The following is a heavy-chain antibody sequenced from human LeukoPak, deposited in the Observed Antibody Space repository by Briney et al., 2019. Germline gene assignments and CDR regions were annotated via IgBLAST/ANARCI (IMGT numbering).Heavy chain of an antibody. D-gene: IGHD4-17*01. CDR2: IYYSGST. CDR3: ARIYGDYVAKNY. J-gene: IGHJ4*02. V-gene: IGHV4-59*12. CDR1: GGSISSYY. Sequence: SETLSLTCTVSGGSISSYYWSWIRQPPGKGLEWIGYIYYSGSTNYNPSLKSRVTISVDTSKNQFSLKLSSVTAADTAVYYCARIYGDYVAKNYWGQGTLVTVSS.